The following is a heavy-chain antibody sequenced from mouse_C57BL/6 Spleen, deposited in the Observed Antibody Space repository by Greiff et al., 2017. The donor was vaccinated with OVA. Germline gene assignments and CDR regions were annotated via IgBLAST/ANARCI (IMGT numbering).Heavy chain of an antibody. V-gene: IGHV5-17*01. CDR1: GFTFSDYG. CDR3: ARWDTTVVATGYFDY. D-gene: IGHD1-1*01. Sequence: EVQVVESGGGLVKPGGSLKLSCAASGFTFSDYGMHWVRQAPEKGLEWVAYISSGSSTIYYADTVKGRFTISRDNAKNTLFLQMTSLRSEDTAMYYCARWDTTVVATGYFDYWGQGTTLTVSS. J-gene: IGHJ2*01. CDR2: ISSGSSTI.